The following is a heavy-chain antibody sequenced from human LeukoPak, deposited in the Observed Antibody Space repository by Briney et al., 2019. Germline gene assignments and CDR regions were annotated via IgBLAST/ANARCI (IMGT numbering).Heavy chain of an antibody. V-gene: IGHV4-39*07. CDR1: GDSIYNSDYY. D-gene: IGHD3-10*01. J-gene: IGHJ4*02. CDR2: IFYGGSS. Sequence: SETLSLTCTVSGDSIYNSDYYWGWIRRPPGKGLEWIGSIFYGGSSYYNPSLESRVTISIAPSKSQFSLNLRFVTAADTAVCYCARFGSRIGTGASFGFESWGQGTLVLVSS. CDR3: ARFGSRIGTGASFGFES.